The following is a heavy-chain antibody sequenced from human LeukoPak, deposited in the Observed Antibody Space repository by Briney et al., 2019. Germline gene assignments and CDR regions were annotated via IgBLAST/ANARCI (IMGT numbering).Heavy chain of an antibody. Sequence: GESLKISCKGFGYSFTSCWIGWVRQMPGEGLEWMGIVFPDDSNTRYSPSFQGRVTFSADKSTNTAYLQWSSLKASDTAIYYCARLAPAYYCINGVRPFDSWGQGTLVTVSS. CDR3: ARLAPAYYCINGVRPFDS. V-gene: IGHV5-51*01. J-gene: IGHJ4*02. CDR2: VFPDDSNT. CDR1: GYSFTSCW. D-gene: IGHD2-8*01.